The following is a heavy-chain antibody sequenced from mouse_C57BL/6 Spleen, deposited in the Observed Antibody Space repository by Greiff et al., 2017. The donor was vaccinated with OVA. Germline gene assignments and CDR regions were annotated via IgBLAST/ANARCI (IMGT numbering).Heavy chain of an antibody. J-gene: IGHJ2*01. V-gene: IGHV1-69*01. CDR2: IDPSDSYT. CDR1: GYTFTSYW. Sequence: QVQLQQSGAELVMPGASVKLSCKASGYTFTSYWMHWVKQRPGQGLEWIGEIDPSDSYTNYNQKFKGKSTLTVDKSSSTAYMQLSSLRSEDAAVYYCARRGGLNFDYWGQGTTLTVSS. D-gene: IGHD1-1*02. CDR3: ARRGGLNFDY.